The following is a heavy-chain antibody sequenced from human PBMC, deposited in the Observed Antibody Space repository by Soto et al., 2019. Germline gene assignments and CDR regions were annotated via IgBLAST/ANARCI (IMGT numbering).Heavy chain of an antibody. V-gene: IGHV3-23*01. CDR2: ISGGGGTT. J-gene: IGHJ4*02. CDR3: AKKGPTPDSSGSDY. CDR1: GFTFSNYV. Sequence: DVQLLQSGGDLVQPGGSLRLSCVASGFTFSNYVMRWVRQTPGKGLEWVAAISGGGGTTWYGDSVKGRFTVSRDNSKNTLYLQMNTLRADDTAIYYCAKKGPTPDSSGSDYWGQGSLVTVS. D-gene: IGHD3-22*01.